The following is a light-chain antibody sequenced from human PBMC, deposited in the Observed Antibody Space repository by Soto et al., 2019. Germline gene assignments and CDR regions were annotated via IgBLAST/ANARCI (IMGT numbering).Light chain of an antibody. J-gene: IGLJ1*01. Sequence: QSALTQPASVSGSPRQSITISCTGASSDVGGYTYVSWYQQHPGKAPKLMIYEVNNRPSGVSNRFSGSKSGNTASLTISGLQSEDEADYYCAAWDDSLNGSYVFGTGTKVTVL. V-gene: IGLV2-14*01. CDR1: SSDVGGYTY. CDR3: AAWDDSLNGSYV. CDR2: EVN.